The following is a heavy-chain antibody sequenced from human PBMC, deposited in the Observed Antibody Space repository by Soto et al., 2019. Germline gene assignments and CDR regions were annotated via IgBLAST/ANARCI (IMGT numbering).Heavy chain of an antibody. CDR2: IYSGGST. Sequence: EVQLVETGGGLIQPGGSLRLSCAASGFTVSSNYMSWVRQAPGKGLEWVSVIYSGGSTYSADSVKGLFTISRDNSKNTLYLHMNSLRAEDTAVYYCARNRMGDSSGYYGYWGQGTLVTVSS. J-gene: IGHJ4*02. D-gene: IGHD3-22*01. CDR3: ARNRMGDSSGYYGY. CDR1: GFTVSSNY. V-gene: IGHV3-53*02.